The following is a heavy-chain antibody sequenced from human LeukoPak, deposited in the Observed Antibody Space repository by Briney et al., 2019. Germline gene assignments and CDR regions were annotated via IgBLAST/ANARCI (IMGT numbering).Heavy chain of an antibody. V-gene: IGHV1-2*06. CDR2: INPNSGGT. Sequence: ASVKVSCKASGYTFTGYYMHWVRQAPGQGLEWMGRINPNSGGTNYAQKFQGRVTITADESTSTAYMELSSLRSEDTAVYYCARGTAMERESDYWGQGTLVTVSS. D-gene: IGHD5-18*01. CDR1: GYTFTGYY. CDR3: ARGTAMERESDY. J-gene: IGHJ4*02.